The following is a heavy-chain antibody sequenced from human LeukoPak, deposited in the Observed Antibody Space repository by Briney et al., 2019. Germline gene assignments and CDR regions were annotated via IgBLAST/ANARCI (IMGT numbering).Heavy chain of an antibody. CDR2: INPNSGGT. Sequence: ASVKVSCKASGYTFTGYYMHWVRQAPGQGLEWMGWINPNSGGTNYAQKFQGRVTMTRDTSISSAYMELSRLRSDDTAVYYCARSIVALGDFDYWGQGTLVTVSS. J-gene: IGHJ4*02. CDR1: GYTFTGYY. CDR3: ARSIVALGDFDY. V-gene: IGHV1-2*02. D-gene: IGHD3-22*01.